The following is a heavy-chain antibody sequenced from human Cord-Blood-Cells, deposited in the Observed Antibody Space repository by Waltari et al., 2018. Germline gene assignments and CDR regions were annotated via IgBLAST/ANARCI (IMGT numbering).Heavy chain of an antibody. CDR2: IVVGRGNT. J-gene: IGHJ4*02. Sequence: QMQLVQSGPEVKKPGTSVKVSCKASGFTFTSSAVQWVRQARGQRLEWIGWIVVGRGNTNYAQKFQERVTMTRDMSTSTAYMELSSLRSEDTAVYYCAAVVLWFGELLYYFDYWGQGTLVTVSS. D-gene: IGHD3-10*01. CDR3: AAVVLWFGELLYYFDY. V-gene: IGHV1-58*01. CDR1: GFTFTSSA.